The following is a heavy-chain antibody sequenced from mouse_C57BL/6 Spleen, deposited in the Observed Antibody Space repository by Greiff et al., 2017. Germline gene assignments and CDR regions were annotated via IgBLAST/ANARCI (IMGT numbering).Heavy chain of an antibody. V-gene: IGHV1-54*01. CDR3: ARRYYYGSGVFDY. Sequence: VKLMESGAELVRPGTSVKVSCKASGYAFTNYLIEWVKQRPGQGLEWIGVINPGSGGTNYNEKFKGKATLTADKSSSTAYMQLSSLTSEDSAVYFCARRYYYGSGVFDYWGQGTTLTVSS. CDR2: INPGSGGT. CDR1: GYAFTNYL. D-gene: IGHD1-1*01. J-gene: IGHJ2*01.